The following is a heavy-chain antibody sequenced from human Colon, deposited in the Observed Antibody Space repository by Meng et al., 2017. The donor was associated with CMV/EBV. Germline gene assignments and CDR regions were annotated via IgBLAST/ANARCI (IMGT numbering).Heavy chain of an antibody. CDR3: AVIGGCSSTSCSVPGNWFDP. V-gene: IGHV3-30*02. Sequence: GESLKISCAASGFTFSSYGMHWVRQAPGKGLEWVAFIRYDGSNKYYADSVKGRFTISRDNSKNTLYLQMNSLRAEDTAVYYCAVIGGCSSTSCSVPGNWFDPWGQGTLVTVSS. J-gene: IGHJ5*02. D-gene: IGHD2-2*01. CDR2: IRYDGSNK. CDR1: GFTFSSYG.